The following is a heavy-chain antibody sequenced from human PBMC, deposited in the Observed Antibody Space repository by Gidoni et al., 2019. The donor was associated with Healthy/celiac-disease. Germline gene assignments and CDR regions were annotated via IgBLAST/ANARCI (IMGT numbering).Heavy chain of an antibody. CDR3: ASIVIAAAGTFDY. CDR1: GGSFSGYY. Sequence: QVQLQQWGAGLLKPSETLSLTGAVYGGSFSGYYWSWIRQPPGKGLEWIGEINHSGSTNYNPSLKSRVTISVDTSKNQFSLKLSSVTAADTAVYYCASIVIAAAGTFDYWGQGTLVTVSS. D-gene: IGHD6-13*01. J-gene: IGHJ4*02. V-gene: IGHV4-34*01. CDR2: INHSGST.